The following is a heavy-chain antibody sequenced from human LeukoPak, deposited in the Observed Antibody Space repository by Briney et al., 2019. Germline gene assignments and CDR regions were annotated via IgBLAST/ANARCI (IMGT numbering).Heavy chain of an antibody. CDR2: IFPGDSEI. V-gene: IGHV5-51*01. CDR1: GYIFANYW. J-gene: IGHJ3*02. Sequence: GESLKISCKGSGYIFANYWIAWVRQMPGKGLEWMGTIFPGDSEIRYSPSFQGQVTISANRSISTAYLQWSSLEASDTAMFYCARHKDANKFPDYDDPDAFDIWGHGTVVIVSS. CDR3: ARHKDANKFPDYDDPDAFDI. D-gene: IGHD4-17*01.